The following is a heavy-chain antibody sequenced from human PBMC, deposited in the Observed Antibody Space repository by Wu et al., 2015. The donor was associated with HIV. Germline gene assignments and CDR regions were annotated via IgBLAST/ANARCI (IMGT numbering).Heavy chain of an antibody. Sequence: QVQLVQSGAEVKKPGSSVKVSCKASGATFGTYGFNWVRQAPGQGLEWMGGIIPLFDIAQYAQKFRDRVTITTDESTSTTYLELSSLRSEDTAIYFCARVYSSTWYDFFDYWGQGTLVTVSS. CDR3: ARVYSSTWYDFFDY. CDR2: IIPLFDIA. CDR1: GATFGTYG. V-gene: IGHV1-69*05. D-gene: IGHD2-2*01. J-gene: IGHJ4*02.